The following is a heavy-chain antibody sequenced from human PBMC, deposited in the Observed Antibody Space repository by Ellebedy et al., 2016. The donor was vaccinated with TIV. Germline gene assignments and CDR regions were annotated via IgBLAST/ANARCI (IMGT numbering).Heavy chain of an antibody. D-gene: IGHD4-23*01. Sequence: GESLKISCAASGFSVSTNYMTWVRQAPGKGLEWVGFIRSKTYGGTTEYAASVKGRFTISRDDSKNSVYLQMNSLKTEDTAVYYCARFYGGNWQFDYWGQGTLVTVSS. J-gene: IGHJ4*02. CDR3: ARFYGGNWQFDY. CDR2: IRSKTYGGTT. CDR1: GFSVSTNY. V-gene: IGHV3-72*01.